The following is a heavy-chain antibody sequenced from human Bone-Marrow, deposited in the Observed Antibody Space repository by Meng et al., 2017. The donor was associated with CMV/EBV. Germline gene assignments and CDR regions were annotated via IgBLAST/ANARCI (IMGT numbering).Heavy chain of an antibody. J-gene: IGHJ6*02. D-gene: IGHD5-18*01. CDR3: ARHPRLWLDGMDV. Sequence: GESLKISCEGSGYTFTTYWIGWVRQMPGKGLEWMGIIYPGDSDTRYSPSFQGQVTISADKSISTAYLQWSSLKASDTAMYYCARHPRLWLDGMDVWGQGTMVTVSS. V-gene: IGHV5-51*01. CDR2: IYPGDSDT. CDR1: GYTFTTYW.